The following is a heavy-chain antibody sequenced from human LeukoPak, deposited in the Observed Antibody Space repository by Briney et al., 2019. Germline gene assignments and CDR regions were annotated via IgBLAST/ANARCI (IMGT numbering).Heavy chain of an antibody. Sequence: SETLSLTCAVHGGSFSGYYWSWIRQPPGKGLEWIGEINHSGSTNYNPSLKSRVTISVDTSKNQFSLKLSSVTAADTAVYYCARRITMVRGVGYYYGMDVWGKGTTVTVSS. J-gene: IGHJ6*04. D-gene: IGHD3-10*01. CDR3: ARRITMVRGVGYYYGMDV. CDR1: GGSFSGYY. V-gene: IGHV4-34*01. CDR2: INHSGST.